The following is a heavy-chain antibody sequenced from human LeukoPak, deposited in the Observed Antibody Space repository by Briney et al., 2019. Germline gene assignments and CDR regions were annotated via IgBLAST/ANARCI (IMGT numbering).Heavy chain of an antibody. CDR1: GGSISSYY. CDR2: IYYSGST. Sequence: PSETLSLTCTVSGGSISSYYWSWIRQPPGKGLEWIGYIYYSGSTYYNPSLKSRVTISVDTSKNQFSLKLSSVTAADTAVYYCARAYPADSSGYYYDYWGQGTLVTVSS. J-gene: IGHJ4*02. CDR3: ARAYPADSSGYYYDY. V-gene: IGHV4-59*12. D-gene: IGHD3-22*01.